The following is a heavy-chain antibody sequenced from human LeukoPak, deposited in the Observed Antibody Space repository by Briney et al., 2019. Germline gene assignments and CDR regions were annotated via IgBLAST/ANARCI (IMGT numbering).Heavy chain of an antibody. CDR2: IIPIFGTA. CDR1: GGTFSGYA. J-gene: IGHJ5*02. D-gene: IGHD3-10*01. CDR3: AREKGRHPYPFDP. V-gene: IGHV1-69*13. Sequence: SVKVSCKASGGTFSGYAISWVRQAPGQGLEWMGGIIPIFGTANYAQKFQGRVTITADESTSTAYMELSSLRSEDTAVYYCAREKGRHPYPFDPWGQGTLVTVSS.